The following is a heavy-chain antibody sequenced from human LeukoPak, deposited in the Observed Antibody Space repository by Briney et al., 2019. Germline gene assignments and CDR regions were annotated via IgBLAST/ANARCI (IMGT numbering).Heavy chain of an antibody. CDR2: IRQDGNEK. J-gene: IGHJ6*02. CDR3: ARDPPGAAAGHYGLDV. CDR1: GFTFSSYS. Sequence: GGSLRLSCAASGFTFSSYSMNWVRLAPGKGLEWVANIRQDGNEKYYVDSVKGRFTISRDNAKNSLYLQMNSLRAEDTALYYCARDPPGAAAGHYGLDVWGQGTTVTVSS. D-gene: IGHD6-13*01. V-gene: IGHV3-7*01.